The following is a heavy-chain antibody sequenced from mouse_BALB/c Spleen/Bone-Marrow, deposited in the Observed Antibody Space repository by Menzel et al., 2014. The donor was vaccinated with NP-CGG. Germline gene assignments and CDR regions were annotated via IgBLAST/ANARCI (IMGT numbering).Heavy chain of an antibody. CDR1: GFNIKDTY. D-gene: IGHD1-1*01. J-gene: IGHJ3*01. CDR3: VTYSNGSRLFAY. Sequence: VQLKESWAELAKPGASAKLSCTASGFNIKDTYMHWLKQRPEQGLEWIGRIDPANGNTKYDPKFQGKATITADTSSNTAYLQLSFLTTEGPARYSRVTYSNGSRLFAYWGQGTLVTVSA. CDR2: IDPANGNT. V-gene: IGHV14-3*02.